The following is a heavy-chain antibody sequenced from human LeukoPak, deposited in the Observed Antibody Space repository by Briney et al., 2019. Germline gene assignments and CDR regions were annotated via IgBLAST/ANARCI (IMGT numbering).Heavy chain of an antibody. D-gene: IGHD3-22*01. Sequence: SETLSLTCTASGGSISSYYWSWIRQPAGKGLEWIGRIYTSGSTNYNPSLRSRVTMSVDTSKNQFSPKLSSVTAADTAVYYCEREDSSGYYEPFDYWGQGTLVTVSS. CDR1: GGSISSYY. CDR2: IYTSGST. V-gene: IGHV4-4*07. J-gene: IGHJ4*02. CDR3: EREDSSGYYEPFDY.